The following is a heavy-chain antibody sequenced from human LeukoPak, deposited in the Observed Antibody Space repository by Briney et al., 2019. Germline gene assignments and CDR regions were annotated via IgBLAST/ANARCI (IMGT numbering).Heavy chain of an antibody. J-gene: IGHJ3*02. CDR2: IHYSGHT. CDR1: GASISSSY. Sequence: SETLSLTCSVSGASISSSYWSWIRQSPEKRLEWIGYIHYSGHTDATPSLKSRVTMSVDMSKNHFSLKLTSVTAADTAVYYCVRGNYDSNGFSNPFDIWGQGTMVTVAS. CDR3: VRGNYDSNGFSNPFDI. V-gene: IGHV4-59*01. D-gene: IGHD3-22*01.